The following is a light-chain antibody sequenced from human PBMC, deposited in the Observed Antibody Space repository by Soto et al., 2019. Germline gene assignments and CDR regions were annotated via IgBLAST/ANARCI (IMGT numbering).Light chain of an antibody. CDR3: QTWGSGIVV. Sequence: QLVLTQSPSASASLGASVKLTCTLSSGHSNYAIAWHQQQSEKGPRYLMKLNSDGSHSKGDGIPDRLSGSSSGAERYLTISSLQSEDEDDYYCQTWGSGIVVFGGGTKLTVL. CDR1: SGHSNYA. CDR2: LNSDGSH. J-gene: IGLJ2*01. V-gene: IGLV4-69*01.